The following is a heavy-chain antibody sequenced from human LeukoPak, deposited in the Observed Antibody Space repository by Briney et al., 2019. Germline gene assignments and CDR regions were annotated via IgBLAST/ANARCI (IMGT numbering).Heavy chain of an antibody. CDR3: AKIEYYYDSSGYSEVFDY. CDR2: ISGSGGST. V-gene: IGHV3-23*01. Sequence: PGGSLRLSCAASGFTFSSYAMSWVRQAPGKGLEWVSAISGSGGSTYYADSVKGRFTISRDNSKNTLYLQMNSLRAKDTAVYYCAKIEYYYDSSGYSEVFDYWGQGTLVTVSS. CDR1: GFTFSSYA. D-gene: IGHD3-22*01. J-gene: IGHJ4*02.